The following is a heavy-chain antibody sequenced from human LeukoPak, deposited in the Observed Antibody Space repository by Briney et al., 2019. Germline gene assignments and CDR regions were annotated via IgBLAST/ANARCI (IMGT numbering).Heavy chain of an antibody. J-gene: IGHJ6*02. D-gene: IGHD5-12*01. CDR3: ARDGIVATPYYYGMDV. V-gene: IGHV4-59*01. CDR1: GGSISSYY. Sequence: PSETLSLTCTVSGGSISSYYWSWIRQPPGKGLEWIGYIYYSGSTNYNPSLKSRVTISVDTSKNQFSLKLSSVTAADTAVYYCARDGIVATPYYYGMDVWGQGTTVTVSS. CDR2: IYYSGST.